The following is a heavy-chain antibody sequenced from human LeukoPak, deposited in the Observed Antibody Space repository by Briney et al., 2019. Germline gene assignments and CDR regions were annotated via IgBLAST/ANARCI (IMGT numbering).Heavy chain of an antibody. J-gene: IGHJ3*02. V-gene: IGHV5-51*01. Sequence: GQAVKIYCHVSRYSSSTYWIGWVGYMTHKGRGWIGTISSVDSDTKYTPSFQCQITSSADKSLDTAYLQWRILKASDSAMYSCARSHGSGDCYSEAFDIWGQGTVVTVSS. CDR1: RYSSSTYW. CDR2: ISSVDSDT. CDR3: ARSHGSGDCYSEAFDI. D-gene: IGHD2-21*02.